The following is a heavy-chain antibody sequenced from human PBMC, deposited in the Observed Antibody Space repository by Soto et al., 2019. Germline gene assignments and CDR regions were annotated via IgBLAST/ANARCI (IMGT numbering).Heavy chain of an antibody. CDR3: AKEGVEGFGDYYYYGMDV. V-gene: IGHV3-23*01. Sequence: PGGSLRLSCAASGFTFSSYAMSWVRQAPGKGLEWVSAISGSGGSTYYADSVKGRFTISRDNSKNTLYLQMNSLRAEDTAVYYCAKEGVEGFGDYYYYGMDVWGQGTTVTVSS. CDR2: ISGSGGST. CDR1: GFTFSSYA. J-gene: IGHJ6*02. D-gene: IGHD3-10*01.